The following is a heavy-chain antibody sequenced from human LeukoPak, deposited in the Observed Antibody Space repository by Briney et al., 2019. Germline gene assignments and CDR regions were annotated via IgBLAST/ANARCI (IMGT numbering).Heavy chain of an antibody. Sequence: PGGSLRLSCATSGFDFSDYHMSWIRQAPGKGLEWVSYISYGSSYTYYQDSVQGRFTISRDNAKNSLYLQMNSLRAEDTALYYCARGHISASGAFDYWGQGTLVTVSS. V-gene: IGHV3-11*03. CDR3: ARGHISASGAFDY. CDR2: ISYGSSYT. CDR1: GFDFSDYH. J-gene: IGHJ4*02. D-gene: IGHD6-13*01.